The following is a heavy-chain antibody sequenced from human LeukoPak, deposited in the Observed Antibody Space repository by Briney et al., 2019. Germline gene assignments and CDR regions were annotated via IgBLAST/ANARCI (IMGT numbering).Heavy chain of an antibody. D-gene: IGHD2-15*01. Sequence: GGSLRLSCAASGFSFSSYSMNWVRQAPGKGLEWVSYISSSSSTIYYADSVKGRFTISRDNGKNSLHLQMDSLRAEDTAVYYCATSDIVVVVAATLDYWGQGTLVTVSS. J-gene: IGHJ4*02. V-gene: IGHV3-48*01. CDR1: GFSFSSYS. CDR3: ATSDIVVVVAATLDY. CDR2: ISSSSSTI.